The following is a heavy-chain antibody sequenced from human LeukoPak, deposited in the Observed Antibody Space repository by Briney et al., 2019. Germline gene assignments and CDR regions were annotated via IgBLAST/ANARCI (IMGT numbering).Heavy chain of an antibody. D-gene: IGHD3-16*02. Sequence: KPSETLSLTCAVYGGSFSGYYWSWIRQPPGKGLEWIGEINHSGSTNYNPSLKSRVTISVDTSKNQFSLKLSSVTAADTAVYYCAREGPYDYVWGSYRYYYFDYWGQGTLVTVSS. V-gene: IGHV4-34*01. CDR1: GGSFSGYY. CDR2: INHSGST. J-gene: IGHJ4*02. CDR3: AREGPYDYVWGSYRYYYFDY.